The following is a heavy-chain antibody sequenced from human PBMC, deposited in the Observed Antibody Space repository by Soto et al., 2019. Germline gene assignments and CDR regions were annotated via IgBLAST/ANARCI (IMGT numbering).Heavy chain of an antibody. D-gene: IGHD3-10*01. J-gene: IGHJ6*02. Sequence: GGSLRLSCAASGFTFSSYAMHWVRQAPGKGLEWVAVISYDGSNKYYADSVKGRFTISRDNSKNTLYLQMNSLRAEDTAVYYCVRGDRRTVRGVIITYYYGVDVWGQGTTVTVSS. CDR1: GFTFSSYA. V-gene: IGHV3-30-3*01. CDR2: ISYDGSNK. CDR3: VRGDRRTVRGVIITYYYGVDV.